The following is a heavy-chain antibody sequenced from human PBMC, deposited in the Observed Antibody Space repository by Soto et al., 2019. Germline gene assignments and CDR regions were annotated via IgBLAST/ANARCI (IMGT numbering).Heavy chain of an antibody. V-gene: IGHV3-23*01. Sequence: GGSLRLSCAASGFTFSSYAMSWVRQAPGKGLEWVSAISGSGGSTYYADSVKGRFTISRDNSKNTLYLQMNSLRAEDTAVYYCAKDPYGSGSYGYFDYWGQGTLVTVSS. CDR2: ISGSGGST. CDR1: GFTFSSYA. CDR3: AKDPYGSGSYGYFDY. D-gene: IGHD3-10*01. J-gene: IGHJ4*02.